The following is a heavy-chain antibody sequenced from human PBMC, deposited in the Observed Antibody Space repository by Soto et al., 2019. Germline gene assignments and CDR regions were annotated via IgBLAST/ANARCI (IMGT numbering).Heavy chain of an antibody. J-gene: IGHJ3*01. V-gene: IGHV3-23*01. CDR2: ISGSGGST. Sequence: EVQLLESGGGLVQPGGSLRLSCAGSGFTFRNYGLSWVRQAPGKGLEWVSAISGSGGSTHFADPAKGRFTISRDNSKDTLYLQMNSPRAEDTAVYYCAKEIGDFGGHSAGTTFDLWGQGTRVVVSS. CDR1: GFTFRNYG. CDR3: AKEIGDFGGHSAGTTFDL. D-gene: IGHD2-21*02.